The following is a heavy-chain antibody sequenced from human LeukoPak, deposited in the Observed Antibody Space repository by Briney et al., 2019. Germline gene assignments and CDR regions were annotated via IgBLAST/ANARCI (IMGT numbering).Heavy chain of an antibody. V-gene: IGHV3-33*01. CDR2: IWYDGSNK. CDR1: GFTFSSYG. Sequence: PGGSLRPSCAASGFTFSSYGMHWVRQAPGKGLEWVAVIWYDGSNKYYADSVKGRFTISRDNSKNTLYLQMNSLRAEDTAVYYCARAVAADGGMDVWGQGTTVTVSS. D-gene: IGHD2-15*01. J-gene: IGHJ6*02. CDR3: ARAVAADGGMDV.